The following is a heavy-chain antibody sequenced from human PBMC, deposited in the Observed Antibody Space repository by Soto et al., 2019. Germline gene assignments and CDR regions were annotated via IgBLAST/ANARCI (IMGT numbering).Heavy chain of an antibody. J-gene: IGHJ6*02. CDR2: IIPIFGTA. D-gene: IGHD3-22*01. V-gene: IGHV1-69*13. CDR3: ASEEDYDSSGYRSDHYGMDV. CDR1: GGTFSSYA. Sequence: SVKVSCKASGGTFSSYAISWVRQAPGQGLEWMGGIIPIFGTANYAQKFQGRVTITADESTSTAYMELSSLRSEDTAVYYCASEEDYDSSGYRSDHYGMDVWGQGTTVTVS.